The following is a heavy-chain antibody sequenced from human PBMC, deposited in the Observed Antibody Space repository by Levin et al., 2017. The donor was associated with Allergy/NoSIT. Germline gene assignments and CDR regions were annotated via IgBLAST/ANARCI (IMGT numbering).Heavy chain of an antibody. V-gene: IGHV4-61*01. CDR1: GGSVSSGSYY. Sequence: SETLSLTCTVSGGSVSSGSYYWSWIRQPPGKGLEWIGYIYYSGSTNYNPSLKSRVTISVDTSKNQFSLKLSSVTAADTAVYYCARDHDGSGSYNLDYWGQGTLVTVSS. CDR2: IYYSGST. D-gene: IGHD3-10*01. CDR3: ARDHDGSGSYNLDY. J-gene: IGHJ4*02.